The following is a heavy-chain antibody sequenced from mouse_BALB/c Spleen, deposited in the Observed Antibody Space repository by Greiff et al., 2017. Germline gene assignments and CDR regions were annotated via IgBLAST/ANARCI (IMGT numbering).Heavy chain of an antibody. CDR3: ARLLRLRYFDY. CDR2: ISYSGST. Sequence: VQLQQSGPGLVKPSQSLSLTCTVTGYSITSDYAWNWIRQFPGNKLEWMGYISYSGSTSYNPSLKSRISITRDTSKNQFFLQLNSVTTEDTATYYCARLLRLRYFDYWGQGTTLTVSS. D-gene: IGHD1-2*01. J-gene: IGHJ2*01. V-gene: IGHV3-2*02. CDR1: GYSITSDYA.